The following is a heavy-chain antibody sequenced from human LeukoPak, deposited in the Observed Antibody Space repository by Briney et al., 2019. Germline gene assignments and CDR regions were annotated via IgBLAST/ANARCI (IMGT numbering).Heavy chain of an antibody. CDR1: GGSFSGYY. V-gene: IGHV4-34*01. CDR2: INHSGST. J-gene: IGHJ6*03. CDR3: ARGTFRGSGRGRYYMDV. D-gene: IGHD3-10*01. Sequence: PSETLSLTCAVYGGSFSGYYWSWIRQPPGKGLEWIGEINHSGSTNYNPSLKSRVTISVDTSKNQFSLKLSSVTAADTAVYYCARGTFRGSGRGRYYMDVWGKGTTVTISS.